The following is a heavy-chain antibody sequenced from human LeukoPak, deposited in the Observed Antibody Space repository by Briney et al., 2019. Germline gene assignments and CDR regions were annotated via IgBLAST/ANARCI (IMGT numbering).Heavy chain of an antibody. Sequence: TSETLSLTCTVSGGSISSSTHYWVWIRQPPGKGLEWIGSIYYSGTTYYNPSLKSRVTTSLDTPKSQFSLRLSSVTAADTAVYYCARSRGLIRYYFDYWGLGTLVTVSS. CDR2: IYYSGTT. D-gene: IGHD3-9*01. J-gene: IGHJ4*02. V-gene: IGHV4-39*07. CDR3: ARSRGLIRYYFDY. CDR1: GGSISSSTHY.